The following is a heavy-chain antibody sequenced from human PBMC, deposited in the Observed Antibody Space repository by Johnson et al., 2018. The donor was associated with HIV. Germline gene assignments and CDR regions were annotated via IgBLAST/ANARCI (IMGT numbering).Heavy chain of an antibody. Sequence: QVQLVESGGGVVQPGRSLRLSCAASGFTFSSYAMHWVRQAPGKGLEWVSVISYVGSNKYYADSVTGRFTISRDNSKNTLYLQMNSLRAEDTAVYYCARGRIGMNVADLRGGGVDIWGHGTKVTVSS. D-gene: IGHD2-21*01. CDR3: ARGRIGMNVADLRGGGVDI. V-gene: IGHV3-33*05. CDR2: ISYVGSNK. CDR1: GFTFSSYA. J-gene: IGHJ3*02.